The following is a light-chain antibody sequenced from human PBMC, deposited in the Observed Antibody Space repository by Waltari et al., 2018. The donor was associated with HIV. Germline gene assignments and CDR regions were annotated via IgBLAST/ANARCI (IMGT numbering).Light chain of an antibody. CDR3: AAYAGNNIVI. CDR1: SSDIGYFTY. Sequence: QSALTQPPSASGSPGPSVTVSCTGTSSDIGYFTYVSWYQQHPGKAPKLLIYDVNKRPSGVPDRFSASKSGATASLTVSGLLAEDEADYYCAAYAGNNIVIFGGGTKVTV. J-gene: IGLJ2*01. CDR2: DVN. V-gene: IGLV2-8*01.